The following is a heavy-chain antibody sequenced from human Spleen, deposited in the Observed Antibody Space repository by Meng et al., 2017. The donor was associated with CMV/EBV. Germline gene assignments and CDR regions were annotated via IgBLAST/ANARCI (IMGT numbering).Heavy chain of an antibody. CDR3: TTGYCTSATCTPAY. Sequence: GESLKISCAASGFSFSNYSMNWVRQAPGKGLEWVGRIRNKPNGYTTFYAASVKGRFTISRDDSQNSLYLQMNSLKTEDSAVYYCTTGYCTSATCTPAYWGQGTLVTVSS. CDR1: GFSFSNYS. CDR2: IRNKPNGYTT. D-gene: IGHD2-2*03. V-gene: IGHV3-72*01. J-gene: IGHJ4*02.